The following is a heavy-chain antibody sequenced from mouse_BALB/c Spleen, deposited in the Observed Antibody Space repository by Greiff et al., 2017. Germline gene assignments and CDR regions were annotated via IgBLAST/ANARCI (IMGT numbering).Heavy chain of an antibody. J-gene: IGHJ2*01. CDR2: ISSGGST. D-gene: IGHD2-10*02. Sequence: EVQGVESGGGLVKPGGSLKLSCAASGFTFSSYAMSWVRQTPEKRLEWVASISSGGSTYYPDSVKGRFTISRDNARNILYLQMSSLRSEDTAMYYCAREEYGNYRYFDYWGQGTTLTVSS. CDR1: GFTFSSYA. CDR3: AREEYGNYRYFDY. V-gene: IGHV5-6-5*01.